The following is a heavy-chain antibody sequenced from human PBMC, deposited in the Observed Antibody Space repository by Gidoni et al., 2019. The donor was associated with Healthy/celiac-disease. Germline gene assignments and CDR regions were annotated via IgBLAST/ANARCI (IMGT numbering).Heavy chain of an antibody. Sequence: EVQLVESGGGLVQPGRSLRLSCTASGFTFGDYAMSWVRQAPGKGLEWVGFIRSKAYGGTTEYAASVKGRFTISRDDSKSIAYLQMNSLKTEDTAVYYCTRDLPYYGSGRSGGDYWGQGTLVTVSS. CDR3: TRDLPYYGSGRSGGDY. V-gene: IGHV3-49*04. J-gene: IGHJ4*02. CDR1: GFTFGDYA. D-gene: IGHD3-10*01. CDR2: IRSKAYGGTT.